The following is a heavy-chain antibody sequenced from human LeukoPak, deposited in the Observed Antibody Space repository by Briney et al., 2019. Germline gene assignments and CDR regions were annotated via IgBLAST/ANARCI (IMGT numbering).Heavy chain of an antibody. V-gene: IGHV4-39*07. CDR1: GGSLSSSSYY. CDR3: ARDQTYYDSSGYSLYAFDI. D-gene: IGHD3-22*01. CDR2: IYYSGST. Sequence: SETLSLTCTVSGGSLSSSSYYWGWIRQPPGKGLEWIGSIYYSGSTYYNPSLKSRVTMSVDTSKNQFSLKLSSVTAADTAVYYCARDQTYYDSSGYSLYAFDIWGQGTMVTVSS. J-gene: IGHJ3*02.